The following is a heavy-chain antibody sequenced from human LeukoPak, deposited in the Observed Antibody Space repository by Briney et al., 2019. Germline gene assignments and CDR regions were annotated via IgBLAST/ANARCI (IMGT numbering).Heavy chain of an antibody. CDR2: ISYDGSNK. V-gene: IGHV3-30*18. J-gene: IGHJ4*02. CDR1: GFTFSSYG. Sequence: GGSLRLSCAASGFTFSSYGMHWVRQAPGKGLEWVAVISYDGSNKYYADSVKGRFTISRDNSKNTLYLQMNSLRAEDTAVYYCAKAPGRLPPSPLYYWGQGTLVTVSS. CDR3: AKAPGRLPPSPLYY.